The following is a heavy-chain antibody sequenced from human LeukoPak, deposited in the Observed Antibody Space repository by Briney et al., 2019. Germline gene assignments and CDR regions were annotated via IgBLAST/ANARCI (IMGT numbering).Heavy chain of an antibody. CDR3: AREGFYGDYFDY. J-gene: IGHJ4*02. V-gene: IGHV4-59*12. CDR1: GGSISSYY. Sequence: PSETLSLTCTVSGGSISSYYWSWIRQPPGKGLEWIGYIYDSGSTNYNPSLKSRVTISVDTSKNQFSLKLSSVTAADTAVYYCAREGFYGDYFDYWGQGTLVTVSS. CDR2: IYDSGST. D-gene: IGHD2/OR15-2a*01.